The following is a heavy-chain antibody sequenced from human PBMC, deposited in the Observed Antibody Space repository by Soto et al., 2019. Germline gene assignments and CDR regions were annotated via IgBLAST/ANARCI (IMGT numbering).Heavy chain of an antibody. V-gene: IGHV4-34*01. CDR1: GGSFSGYY. Sequence: QVQLQQWGAGLLKPSETLSLTCAVYGGSFSGYYWSWIRQPPGKGLEWIGEINHSGSTNYNPSLKSRVTISVDTSKNQFSLKLSSVTAADTAVYYCARVLAAAAAHWGQGTLVTVSS. D-gene: IGHD6-13*01. J-gene: IGHJ4*02. CDR3: ARVLAAAAAH. CDR2: INHSGST.